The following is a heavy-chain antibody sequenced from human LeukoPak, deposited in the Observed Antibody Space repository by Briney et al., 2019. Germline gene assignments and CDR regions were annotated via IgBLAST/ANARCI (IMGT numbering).Heavy chain of an antibody. D-gene: IGHD6-13*01. CDR2: ISGSGGST. CDR1: GFTFSSYA. Sequence: GGSLRLSCAASGFTFSSYAMSWVRQAPGKGLEWVSVISGSGGSTYYADSVKGRFTISRDNSKNTLYLQMNSLRAEDTAVYYCAKDRAARYGMDVWGQGTTVTVSS. CDR3: AKDRAARYGMDV. V-gene: IGHV3-23*01. J-gene: IGHJ6*02.